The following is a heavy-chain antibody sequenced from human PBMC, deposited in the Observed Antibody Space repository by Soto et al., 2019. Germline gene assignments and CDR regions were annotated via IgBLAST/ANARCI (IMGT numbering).Heavy chain of an antibody. Sequence: GGSLRLSGAGSGWIFSNAWINWVRQAPGKGLEWVGRVKSKTDGGTTDFAAPVKGRFAISRDDSKNMVYLEMNSLKTEDTAIYYCTTDSYMTNIIVRFDYWGHGTLVTVSS. V-gene: IGHV3-15*07. J-gene: IGHJ4*01. CDR3: TTDSYMTNIIVRFDY. CDR2: VKSKTDGGTT. D-gene: IGHD4-17*01. CDR1: GWIFSNAW.